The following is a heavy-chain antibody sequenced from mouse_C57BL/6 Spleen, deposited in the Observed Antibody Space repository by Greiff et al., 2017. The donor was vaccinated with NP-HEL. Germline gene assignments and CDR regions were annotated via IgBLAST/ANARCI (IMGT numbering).Heavy chain of an antibody. D-gene: IGHD2-1*01. CDR3: ARSLNYVYAMDY. Sequence: EVKLMESGPELVKPGASVKISCKASGYTFTDYYMNWVKQSHGKSLEWIGDINPNNGGTSYNQKFKGKATLTVDKSSSTAYMELRSLTSEDSAVYYCARSLNYVYAMDYWGQGTSVTVSS. CDR2: INPNNGGT. V-gene: IGHV1-26*01. J-gene: IGHJ4*01. CDR1: GYTFTDYY.